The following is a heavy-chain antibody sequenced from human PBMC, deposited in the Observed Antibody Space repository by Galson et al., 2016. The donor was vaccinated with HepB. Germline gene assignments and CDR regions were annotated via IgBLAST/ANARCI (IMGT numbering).Heavy chain of an antibody. D-gene: IGHD3-10*01. CDR2: INSDETGS. J-gene: IGHJ4*02. CDR3: ATDDPGLGIES. V-gene: IGHV3-74*01. CDR1: GFTFGTYW. Sequence: SLRLSCAASGFTFGTYWMHWVRQVPGKGLLWVSHINSDETGSTYADSVKGRFTISRDNARNTLYLQMNSLRAEDSGVYYCATDDPGLGIESWGQGTLVTVSS.